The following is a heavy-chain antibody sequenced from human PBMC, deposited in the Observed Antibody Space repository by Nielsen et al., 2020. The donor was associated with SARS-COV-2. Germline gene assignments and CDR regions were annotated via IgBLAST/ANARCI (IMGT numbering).Heavy chain of an antibody. CDR1: GYTFTSYG. CDR2: ISAYNGNT. D-gene: IGHD1-1*01. Sequence: ASVKVSYKASGYTFTSYGISWVRQAPGQGLEWMGWISAYNGNTNYAQKLQGRVTMTTDTSTSTAYMELRSLRSDDTAVYYCASRNVGYYYYGMDVWGQGTTVTVSS. J-gene: IGHJ6*02. V-gene: IGHV1-18*01. CDR3: ASRNVGYYYYGMDV.